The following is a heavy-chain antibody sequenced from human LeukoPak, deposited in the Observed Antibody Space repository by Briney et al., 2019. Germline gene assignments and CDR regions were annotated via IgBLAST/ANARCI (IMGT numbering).Heavy chain of an antibody. V-gene: IGHV3-74*01. CDR1: GFTFSRYW. CDR3: TTLYYGSGSYYAYTDY. CDR2: LNSDGTNT. D-gene: IGHD3-10*01. J-gene: IGHJ4*02. Sequence: GALRLSCAASGFTFSRYWMHWVRPAPGKGLGWVSRLNSDGTNTYPADSVKGRFTISRDNAKNTLYLQMNSLRAEDTAVYYCTTLYYGSGSYYAYTDYWGQGTLVTVSS.